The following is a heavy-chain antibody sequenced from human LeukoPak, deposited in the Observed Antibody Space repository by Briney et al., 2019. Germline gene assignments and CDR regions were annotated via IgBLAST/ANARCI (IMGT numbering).Heavy chain of an antibody. CDR1: GGSISSYY. CDR3: ARDLGPYYDFWSQEGAAFDI. CDR2: IYTSGST. Sequence: SETLSLTCTVSGGSISSYYWSWIRQPAGKGPEWIGRIYTSGSTNYNPSLKSRVTMSVDTSKNQFSLKLSSVTAADTAVYYCARDLGPYYDFWSQEGAAFDIWGQGTMVTVSS. D-gene: IGHD3-3*01. J-gene: IGHJ3*02. V-gene: IGHV4-4*07.